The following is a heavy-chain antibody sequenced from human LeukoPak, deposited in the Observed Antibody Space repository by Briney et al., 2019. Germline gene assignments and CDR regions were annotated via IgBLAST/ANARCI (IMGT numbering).Heavy chain of an antibody. V-gene: IGHV1-2*02. CDR2: IKPNSGGT. D-gene: IGHD1-1*01. J-gene: IGHJ4*02. CDR3: APSGGTTYDFYMWYFDY. CDR1: GYTLTGYY. Sequence: ASVKVSCKASGYTLTGYYMHWVRQAPGQGLEWMGWIKPNSGGTNYAQKFQGRVTMTRDTSISTAYMELSRLRSDDTAVYYCAPSGGTTYDFYMWYFDYWGQGTLVTVSS.